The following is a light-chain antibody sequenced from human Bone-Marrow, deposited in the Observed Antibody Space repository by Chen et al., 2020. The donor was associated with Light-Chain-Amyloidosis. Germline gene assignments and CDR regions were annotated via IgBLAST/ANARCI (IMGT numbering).Light chain of an antibody. V-gene: IGLV1-40*01. CDR1: SSNIGANFD. Sequence: QSVLTQPPSVSGARGQRGTISCTGSSSNIGANFDVHWYQQLPGTAPKLLIYGNNNRPSGVPDRFSGSKSGTSASLAITGLHAEDEADYYCQSYDSSLSGSRVFGGGTKLTVL. CDR2: GNN. CDR3: QSYDSSLSGSRV. J-gene: IGLJ3*02.